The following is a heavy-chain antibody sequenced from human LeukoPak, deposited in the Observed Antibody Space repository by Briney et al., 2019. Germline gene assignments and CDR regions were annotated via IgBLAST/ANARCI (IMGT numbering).Heavy chain of an antibody. CDR1: GGSISSSSYY. J-gene: IGHJ6*02. CDR2: IYYSGST. CDR3: ARDSLSRIVVVPAATDYYGMDV. D-gene: IGHD2-2*01. V-gene: IGHV4-39*07. Sequence: SETLSLTCTVSGGSISSSSYYWGWIRQPPGKGLEWIGSIYYSGSTYYNPSLKSRVTMSVDTSKNQFSLKLSSVTAADTAVYYCARDSLSRIVVVPAATDYYGMDVWGQGTTVTVSS.